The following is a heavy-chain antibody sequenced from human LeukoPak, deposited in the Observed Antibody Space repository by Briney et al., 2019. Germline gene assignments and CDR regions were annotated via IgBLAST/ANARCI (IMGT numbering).Heavy chain of an antibody. CDR2: VNHSGNT. CDR3: ALGYHDVWEL. V-gene: IGHV4-4*02. Sequence: SETLSLTCAVSSGSISSTTWWSWVRQPPGKGLEWIGEVNHSGNTYYNPSLTSRVTISVDMSDNQFSLKMTSMTAADTAVYFCALGYHDVWELWGQGSLVTASS. J-gene: IGHJ4*02. CDR1: SGSISSTTW. D-gene: IGHD6-25*01.